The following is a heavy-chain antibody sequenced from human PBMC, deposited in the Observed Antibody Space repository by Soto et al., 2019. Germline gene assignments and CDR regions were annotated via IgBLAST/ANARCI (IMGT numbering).Heavy chain of an antibody. V-gene: IGHV3-48*02. J-gene: IGHJ6*02. D-gene: IGHD3-3*01. CDR2: ISSSSSTI. CDR3: ARDLDTIFGVVIWSVTNYSYGMDV. CDR1: GFTFSSYS. Sequence: EVQLVESGGGLVQPGGSLRLSCAASGFTFSSYSMNWVRQAPGKGLEWVSYISSSSSTIYYADSVKGRLTISRDNAKNSMYKQMNSMRDEDTAVYYCARDLDTIFGVVIWSVTNYSYGMDVWGQGTTVTVSS.